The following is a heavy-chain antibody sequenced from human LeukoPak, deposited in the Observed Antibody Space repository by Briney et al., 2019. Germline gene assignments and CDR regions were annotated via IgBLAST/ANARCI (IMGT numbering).Heavy chain of an antibody. CDR3: ARDPYGSSWSYGMDV. J-gene: IGHJ6*02. V-gene: IGHV3-74*01. CDR2: INPDGSST. CDR1: GFTLSDYW. D-gene: IGHD6-13*01. Sequence: PGGSLRLSCAASGFTLSDYWMHWVRQGPGKGLVWVSRINPDGSSTNDADFVKGRFTISRDNAQSSLYLQMNSLRAEDTAVYYCARDPYGSSWSYGMDVWGQGTAVTVSS.